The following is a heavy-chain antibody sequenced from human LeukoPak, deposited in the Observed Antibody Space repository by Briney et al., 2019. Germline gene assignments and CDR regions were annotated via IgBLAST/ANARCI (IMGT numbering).Heavy chain of an antibody. CDR3: ARLPVTEYVWGSYRDY. CDR1: GYTFTSYD. D-gene: IGHD3-16*02. J-gene: IGHJ4*02. Sequence: ASVKVSYKASGYTFTSYDINWVRQATGQGLEWMGWMNPNSGNTGYAQKFQGRVTMTRNTSISTAYMELSSLRSEDTAVYYCARLPVTEYVWGSYRDYWGQGTLVTVSS. V-gene: IGHV1-8*01. CDR2: MNPNSGNT.